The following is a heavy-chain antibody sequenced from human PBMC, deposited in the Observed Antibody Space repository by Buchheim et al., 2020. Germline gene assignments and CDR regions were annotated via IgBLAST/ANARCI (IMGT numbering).Heavy chain of an antibody. CDR1: GFTFSSYA. V-gene: IGHV3-30-3*01. Sequence: QVQLVESGGGVVQPGRSLRLSCAASGFTFSSYAMHWVRQAPGKGLEWVAVISYDGCNKYYADSVKGRFTIARDNSKNTLYLQMNSLRAEDTAVYYCARGARGFDYWGQGTL. J-gene: IGHJ4*02. CDR3: ARGARGFDY. CDR2: ISYDGCNK. D-gene: IGHD1-26*01.